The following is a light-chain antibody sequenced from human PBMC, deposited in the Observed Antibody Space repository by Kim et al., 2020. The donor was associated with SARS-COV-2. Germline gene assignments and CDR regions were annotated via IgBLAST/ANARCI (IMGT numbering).Light chain of an antibody. J-gene: IGLJ1*01. Sequence: QGGTSPGPGRSCNTGGGDAVGGDQETPGAGHKLRIYGNSKRPPGVPDRVSGSTAGTAASLAITGLQAEDEDEYNCQSYDSSLSDYVFGTGTKVTVL. CDR2: GNS. V-gene: IGLV1-40*01. CDR3: QSYDSSLSDYV. CDR1: SCNTGGGDA.